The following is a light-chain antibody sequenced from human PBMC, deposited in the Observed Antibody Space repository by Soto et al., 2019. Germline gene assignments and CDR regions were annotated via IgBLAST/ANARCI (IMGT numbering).Light chain of an antibody. Sequence: QSALTQPASVSGSPGQSITISCTGTSSDVGAYNYVSWYQQHPGKAPKLMIYDVTNRPSGVSNRFSGSKSGYTASLTISGLKAEDEADYYCSSYTTSSTYVFGPGTKLTVL. CDR1: SSDVGAYNY. CDR2: DVT. J-gene: IGLJ1*01. CDR3: SSYTTSSTYV. V-gene: IGLV2-14*03.